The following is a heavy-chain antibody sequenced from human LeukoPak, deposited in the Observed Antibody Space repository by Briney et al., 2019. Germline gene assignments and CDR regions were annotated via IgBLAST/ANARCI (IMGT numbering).Heavy chain of an antibody. CDR1: GYTFTSFD. CDR3: ARGDSVAGTSNYFDS. D-gene: IGHD6-19*01. Sequence: ASVKVSCKTSGYTFTSFDIHWVRQATGQGLEWMGWMKPNDGNRGFAQKFQGRLTMTSDTSLVTAYMELTSLTSDDTAVYCCARGDSVAGTSNYFDSWGQGTLVTVSS. V-gene: IGHV1-8*01. J-gene: IGHJ5*01. CDR2: MKPNDGNR.